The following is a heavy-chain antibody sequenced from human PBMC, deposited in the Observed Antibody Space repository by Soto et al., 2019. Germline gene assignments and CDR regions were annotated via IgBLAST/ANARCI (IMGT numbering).Heavy chain of an antibody. D-gene: IGHD3-9*01. J-gene: IGHJ6*03. CDR2: IIRTLGIA. Sequence: QVQLVQSGAEVKKPGSSVKVSCKASGGTFSSYTISWVRQAPGQGLEWMGRIIRTLGIANYAQKVQGRVTLTADKSTSTAYVELSRLRCEDTAVYYCASADILSGYSVYYYYYMDVWGKGTTVSVSS. CDR3: ASADILSGYSVYYYYYMDV. V-gene: IGHV1-69*02. CDR1: GGTFSSYT.